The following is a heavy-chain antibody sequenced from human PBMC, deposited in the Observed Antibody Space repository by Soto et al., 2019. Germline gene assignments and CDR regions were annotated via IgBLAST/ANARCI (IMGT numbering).Heavy chain of an antibody. CDR2: IYYSGST. V-gene: IGHV4-39*01. Sequence: QLQLQESGPGLVKPSETLSLTCTVSGGSISSSSYYWGWIRQPPGKGLEWIGSIYYSGSTYYNPSLKSRVTIAVDTSKNQFSLKLSSVTAADTAVYYCARHPSAPGLWLPFDYGGQGTLVTVSS. J-gene: IGHJ4*02. CDR3: ARHPSAPGLWLPFDY. D-gene: IGHD5-18*01. CDR1: GGSISSSSYY.